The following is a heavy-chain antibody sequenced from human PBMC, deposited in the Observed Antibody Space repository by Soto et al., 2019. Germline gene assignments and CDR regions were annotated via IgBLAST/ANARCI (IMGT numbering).Heavy chain of an antibody. CDR1: GFTFSNAW. Sequence: GGSLRLSCAASGFTFSNAWMNWVRQAPGKGLEWVGRIKSKTDGGTTDYAAPVKGRFTISRDDSKNTLYLQMNSLKTEDTAVYYCTGLKARAIFGVVIATDYGMDVWGQGTTVTVSS. V-gene: IGHV3-15*07. CDR3: TGLKARAIFGVVIATDYGMDV. D-gene: IGHD3-3*01. J-gene: IGHJ6*02. CDR2: IKSKTDGGTT.